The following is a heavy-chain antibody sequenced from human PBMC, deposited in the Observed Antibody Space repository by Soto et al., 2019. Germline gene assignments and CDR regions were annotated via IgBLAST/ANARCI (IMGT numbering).Heavy chain of an antibody. Sequence: ASVKVSCKASGYTFTSYYMHWVRQAPGQGLEWMGIINPSGGSTSYAQKFQGRVTMTRDTSTSTVYMELSSLRSEDTAVYYCARSNGGWYEFLKDYYYYMDVWGKGTTGTVSS. CDR1: GYTFTSYY. D-gene: IGHD6-19*01. CDR3: ARSNGGWYEFLKDYYYYMDV. CDR2: INPSGGST. J-gene: IGHJ6*03. V-gene: IGHV1-46*03.